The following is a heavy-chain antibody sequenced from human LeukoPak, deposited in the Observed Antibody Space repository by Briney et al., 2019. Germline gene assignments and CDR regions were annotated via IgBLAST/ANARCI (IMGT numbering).Heavy chain of an antibody. V-gene: IGHV3-23*01. CDR1: GFTFDDYA. D-gene: IGHD3-10*01. Sequence: PGGSLRLSCAASGFTFDDYAMHWVRQAPGKGLEWVSAISGTGSSTYYADSVKGRFTISRDNSKNTLSLQMNSLRAEDTAVYYCAKYYDSGSRYFDYWGQGTLVTVSS. CDR3: AKYYDSGSRYFDY. J-gene: IGHJ4*02. CDR2: ISGTGSST.